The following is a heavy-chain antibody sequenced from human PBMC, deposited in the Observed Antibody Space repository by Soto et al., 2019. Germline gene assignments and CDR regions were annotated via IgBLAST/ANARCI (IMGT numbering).Heavy chain of an antibody. D-gene: IGHD2-21*02. J-gene: IGHJ3*02. V-gene: IGHV1-8*01. CDR2: MNPNSGNT. CDR3: ARTLTYCGGDCYGRHNDAFDI. Sequence: GASVKFSCKASGYTFTSYDINWVRQATGQGLEWMGWMNPNSGNTAYAQKLQGRVTMTRNTSINTAYMELSSLRSEDTAVYYCARTLTYCGGDCYGRHNDAFDIWG. CDR1: GYTFTSYD.